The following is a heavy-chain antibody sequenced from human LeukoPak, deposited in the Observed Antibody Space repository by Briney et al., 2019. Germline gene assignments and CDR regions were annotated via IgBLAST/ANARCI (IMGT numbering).Heavy chain of an antibody. D-gene: IGHD4-17*01. V-gene: IGHV4-38-2*02. CDR1: RYSISSDYY. CDR2: MYQTGST. J-gene: IGHJ4*02. Sequence: SETLSLTCTVSRYSISSDYYWGWIRQPPGKGLEWIASMYQTGSTYYNPSLKSRVTISVDTSKNQFSLKLSSVTAADTAMYFCARQGYADFSSRPFDYWGQGTLVTVSS. CDR3: ARQGYADFSSRPFDY.